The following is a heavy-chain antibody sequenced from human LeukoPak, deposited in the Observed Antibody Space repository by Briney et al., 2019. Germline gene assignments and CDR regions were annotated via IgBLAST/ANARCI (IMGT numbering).Heavy chain of an antibody. CDR1: GFTFSTYW. Sequence: GGSLRLPCAASGFTFSTYWMSWVRQAPGEGLQWVASIKPDGSEKYNVESVKGRFSIPRDNAKSSLYVEMNSLITEDRGVYFCARVYCSGGGCYIYFDYWGQGTLVTVSS. V-gene: IGHV3-7*04. CDR2: IKPDGSEK. CDR3: ARVYCSGGGCYIYFDY. D-gene: IGHD2-15*01. J-gene: IGHJ4*02.